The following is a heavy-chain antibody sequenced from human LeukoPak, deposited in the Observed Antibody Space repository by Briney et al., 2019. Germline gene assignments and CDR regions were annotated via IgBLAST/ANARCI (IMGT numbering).Heavy chain of an antibody. J-gene: IGHJ4*02. CDR3: ARDPGYYGSGSRGAFDY. CDR1: GGSIGTYY. V-gene: IGHV4-59*01. CDR2: IYYNGYT. Sequence: SETLSLTCTVSGGSIGTYYWSWIRQPPGKGLEWIGYIYYNGYTDYNPSLKSRVTISLHTSRNQFSLNLSSVTAADTAVYYCARDPGYYGSGSRGAFDYWGQGTLVTVSS. D-gene: IGHD3-10*01.